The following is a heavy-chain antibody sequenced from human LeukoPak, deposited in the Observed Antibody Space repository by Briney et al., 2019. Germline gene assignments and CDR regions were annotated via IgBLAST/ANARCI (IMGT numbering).Heavy chain of an antibody. D-gene: IGHD6-13*01. CDR1: GFNFRAFS. CDR2: ITSGSEYK. CDR3: VTAYIADFDY. J-gene: IGHJ4*02. Sequence: GGSLRLSCVVSGFNFRAFSINWVRQAPGKGLKWISSITSGSEYKFYADSVRGRFTISRDDARNSLFLQLNNLRAGDTAIYYCVTAYIADFDYWGQGALVTVSS. V-gene: IGHV3-21*06.